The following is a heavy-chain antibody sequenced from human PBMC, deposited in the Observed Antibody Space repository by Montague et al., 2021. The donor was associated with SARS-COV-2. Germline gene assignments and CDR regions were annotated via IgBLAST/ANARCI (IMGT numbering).Heavy chain of an antibody. D-gene: IGHD3-3*01. Sequence: SETLSLTCTVSGGSISSSSYYWGWIRQPPGKGLEWIGRINYSGSTYYNPSLKSRVTISVDTSKTKFSLKLSSVTAAATAVYYCARQGDQLQLEYWFDPWGQGTLVTVSS. CDR3: ARQGDQLQLEYWFDP. CDR2: INYSGST. J-gene: IGHJ5*02. CDR1: GGSISSSSYY. V-gene: IGHV4-39*01.